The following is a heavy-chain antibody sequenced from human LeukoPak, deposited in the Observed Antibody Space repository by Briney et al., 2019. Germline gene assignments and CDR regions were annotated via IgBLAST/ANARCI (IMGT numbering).Heavy chain of an antibody. CDR1: GFTFSSYG. D-gene: IGHD4-11*01. J-gene: IGHJ4*02. CDR3: AKGSKSNDY. CDR2: ISYDGSNK. Sequence: PGGSLRLSCAASGFTFSSYGMHWVRQAPGKGLEWVAVISYDGSNKYYADSVKGRFTISRDNSKNTLYLQMNGLRAEDTAVYYCAKGSKSNDYWGQGTLVTVSS. V-gene: IGHV3-30*18.